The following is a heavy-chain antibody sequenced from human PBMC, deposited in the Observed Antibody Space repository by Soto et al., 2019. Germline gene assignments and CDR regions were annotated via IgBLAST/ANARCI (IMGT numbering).Heavy chain of an antibody. D-gene: IGHD7-27*01. CDR1: GGSISSYY. CDR3: ARRSGSCFDY. CDR2: IYYSGST. Sequence: SETLSITCTVSGGSISSYYWSWSRQPPGKGLEWIGYIYYSGSTNYNPSLKSRVTISVDTSKNQFSLKLSSVTAADTAVYYCARRSGSCFDYWGQGTLVTVSS. V-gene: IGHV4-59*08. J-gene: IGHJ4*02.